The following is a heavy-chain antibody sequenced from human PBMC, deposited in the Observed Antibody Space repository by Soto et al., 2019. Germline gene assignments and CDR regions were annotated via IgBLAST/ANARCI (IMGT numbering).Heavy chain of an antibody. Sequence: PSETLSLTCTVSGGSISSYYWSWIRQPPGKGLEWIGYIYYSGSTNYNPSLKSRVTISVDTSKNQFSLKLSSVTAADTAVYYCARLVVAATLWFDPWGQGTLVTVSS. J-gene: IGHJ5*02. CDR2: IYYSGST. CDR1: GGSISSYY. V-gene: IGHV4-59*08. CDR3: ARLVVAATLWFDP. D-gene: IGHD2-15*01.